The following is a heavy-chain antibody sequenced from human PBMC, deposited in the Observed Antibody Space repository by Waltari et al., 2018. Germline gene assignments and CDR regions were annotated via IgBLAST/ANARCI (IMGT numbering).Heavy chain of an antibody. CDR3: ARDRERLQQTDAFDI. J-gene: IGHJ3*02. CDR1: GGTFSSYA. Sequence: QVRLVQSGAEVKKPGSSVKVSCKASGGTFSSYAISWVRRAPGQGLEWMGGIIPIFGTANYAQKFQGRVTITADESTSTAYMELSSLRSEDTAVYYCARDRERLQQTDAFDIWGQGTMVTVSS. V-gene: IGHV1-69*12. CDR2: IIPIFGTA. D-gene: IGHD6-25*01.